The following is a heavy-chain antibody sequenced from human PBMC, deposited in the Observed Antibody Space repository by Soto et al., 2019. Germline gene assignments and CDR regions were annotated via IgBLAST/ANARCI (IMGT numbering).Heavy chain of an antibody. J-gene: IGHJ4*02. Sequence: EVQLVESGGGLVQPGGSLGLSCAASGFTVSSNYMSWVRQAPGKGLEWVSVIYSGGSTYYADSVKGRFTISRHNSKNTLYLQMNSLRAEDTAVYYCARAATYYDFWSGYYFDYWGQGTLVTVSS. CDR3: ARAATYYDFWSGYYFDY. D-gene: IGHD3-3*01. CDR1: GFTVSSNY. V-gene: IGHV3-53*04. CDR2: IYSGGST.